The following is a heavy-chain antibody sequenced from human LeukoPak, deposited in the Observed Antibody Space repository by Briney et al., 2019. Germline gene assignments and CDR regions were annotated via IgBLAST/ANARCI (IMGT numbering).Heavy chain of an antibody. D-gene: IGHD2-15*01. CDR2: INHSGST. V-gene: IGHV4-34*01. CDR1: GGSFSGYY. Sequence: PSETLSLTCAVYGGSFSGYYWSWIRQPPGKGLEWIGEINHSGSTNYNPSLKSRVTISVDTSKNQFSLKLSSVTAADTAVYYCVRLPGYCSGGSCTRNDYWGQGTLVTVSS. J-gene: IGHJ4*02. CDR3: VRLPGYCSGGSCTRNDY.